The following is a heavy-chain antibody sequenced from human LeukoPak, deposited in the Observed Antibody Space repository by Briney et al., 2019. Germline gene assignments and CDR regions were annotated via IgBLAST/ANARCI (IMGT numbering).Heavy chain of an antibody. Sequence: ASVKVSWKTSGGTFSSYAINWVRQAPGQGLEWLGRIIPVIGTAHYAQKFQGRVTIIADKSTTIAYMDLNSLTSEDTAVYYCARDDGYSSSYWYFDLWGRGTLVTVSS. CDR1: GGTFSSYA. CDR3: ARDDGYSSSYWYFDL. J-gene: IGHJ2*01. D-gene: IGHD6-6*01. V-gene: IGHV1-69*06. CDR2: IIPVIGTA.